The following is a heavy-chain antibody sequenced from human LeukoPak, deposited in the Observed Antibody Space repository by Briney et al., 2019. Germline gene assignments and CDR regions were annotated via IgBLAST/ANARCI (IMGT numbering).Heavy chain of an antibody. V-gene: IGHV3-30*04. J-gene: IGHJ4*02. D-gene: IGHD3-10*01. CDR2: ISNDGTIQ. CDR3: ARAMVRGVIPY. CDR1: GFTFRAYA. Sequence: GRSLRLSCAASGFTFRAYAMHWVRQAPGRGLEWLAVISNDGTIQYYADSVKGRFTISRDNSRNIMNLQTDSLRPEDTALYYCARAMVRGVIPYWGQGTLVTVSS.